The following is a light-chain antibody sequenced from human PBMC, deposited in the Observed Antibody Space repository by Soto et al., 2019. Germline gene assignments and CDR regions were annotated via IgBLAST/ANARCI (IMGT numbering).Light chain of an antibody. CDR1: QGTRND. Sequence: AIQMTQSPSSLSAPVGDRVTITCRASQGTRNDLGWYQQKPGKAPKLLIYAASSLQSGVPSRFSGSGSGTDFTLTISSLQPEDFATYYCLQDYNYPRTFGQGTKVDIK. V-gene: IGKV1-6*01. CDR2: AAS. CDR3: LQDYNYPRT. J-gene: IGKJ1*01.